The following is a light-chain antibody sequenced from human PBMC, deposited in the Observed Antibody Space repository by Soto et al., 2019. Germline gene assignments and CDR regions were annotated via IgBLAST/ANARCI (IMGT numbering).Light chain of an antibody. CDR2: AAS. CDR3: QKYSSVPV. J-gene: IGKJ3*01. Sequence: DIQMTQSPTSLSASVGDRVTITCQASQDIRNFVAWYQQKPRKAPKLLIYAASTLQSGVPSRFSGSGSGTDFTLTINSLQPEDVATYSCQKYSSVPVFGPGTKVEIK. CDR1: QDIRNF. V-gene: IGKV1-27*01.